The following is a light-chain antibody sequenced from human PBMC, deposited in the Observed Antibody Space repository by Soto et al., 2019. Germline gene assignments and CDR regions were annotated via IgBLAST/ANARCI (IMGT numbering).Light chain of an antibody. V-gene: IGLV1-44*01. CDR2: SNN. J-gene: IGLJ1*01. CDR3: AAWDDSLNAHYV. Sequence: QAVVTQQPSASGTPGQRVTISCSGSSSNIGSNTVNWYQQLPGTAPKLLIYSNNQRPSGVPDRFSGSKSGTSASLAISGLQSEDEADYYCAAWDDSLNAHYVFGTGTKLTVL. CDR1: SSNIGSNT.